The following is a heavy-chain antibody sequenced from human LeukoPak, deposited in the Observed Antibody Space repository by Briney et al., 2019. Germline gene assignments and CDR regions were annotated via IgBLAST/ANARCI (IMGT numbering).Heavy chain of an antibody. CDR3: ARVFLDYGSGSYYNSPLDY. D-gene: IGHD3-10*01. CDR1: GFTFDDYT. Sequence: GGSLRLSCAASGFTFDDYTMHWVRQAPGKGLEWVSLISWDGNSTYYADSVKGRFTISRDNAKNSLYLQMNSLRAEDTAVYYCARVFLDYGSGSYYNSPLDYWGQGTLVTVSS. J-gene: IGHJ4*02. V-gene: IGHV3-43*01. CDR2: ISWDGNST.